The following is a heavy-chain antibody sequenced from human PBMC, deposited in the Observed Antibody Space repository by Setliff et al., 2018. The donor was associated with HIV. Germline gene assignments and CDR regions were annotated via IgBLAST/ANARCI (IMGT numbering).Heavy chain of an antibody. Sequence: GGSLRLSCAASGFTFSSYGMHWVRQAPGKGLESVAVIWFDGTNKKYGDSVKGRFTISRDNSKNTLYLQMNTLRAEDTAVYYCASDQQWLAQGWGGPHYWGQGTLVTVSS. CDR3: ASDQQWLAQGWGGPHY. CDR2: IWFDGTNK. CDR1: GFTFSSYG. D-gene: IGHD6-19*01. J-gene: IGHJ4*02. V-gene: IGHV3-33*01.